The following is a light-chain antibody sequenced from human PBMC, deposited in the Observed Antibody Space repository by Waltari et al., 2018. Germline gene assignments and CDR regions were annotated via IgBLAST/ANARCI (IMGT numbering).Light chain of an antibody. J-gene: IGKJ5*01. CDR3: QQRSTLPIT. V-gene: IGKV3-11*01. CDR2: DVF. CDR1: QSVSSY. Sequence: EIVLTQSPATLSLSPGERATLSCRASQSVSSYLAWYQHKPGQAPRLIIYDVFRRATAIPARFTGSGSGTDFTLTISSLEPEDVAVYYCQQRSTLPITFGQGTRLEI.